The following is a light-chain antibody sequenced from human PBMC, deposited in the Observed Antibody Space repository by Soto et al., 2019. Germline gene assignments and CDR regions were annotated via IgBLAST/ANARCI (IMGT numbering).Light chain of an antibody. CDR3: QQYHRYST. Sequence: ASQLTQSPSSLSASVGDSVTITCRASQGISSALAWYQQTPGRAPKLLIYDASTLASGVPSRFSGSRSGTDFTLTISSLESDDFATYYCQQYHRYSTFGQGTRVDIK. CDR2: DAS. J-gene: IGKJ1*01. V-gene: IGKV1-13*02. CDR1: QGISSA.